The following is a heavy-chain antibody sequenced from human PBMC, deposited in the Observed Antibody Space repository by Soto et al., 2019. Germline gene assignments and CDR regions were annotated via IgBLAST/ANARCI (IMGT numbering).Heavy chain of an antibody. V-gene: IGHV4-34*01. D-gene: IGHD6-13*01. CDR1: GGSFRGYY. J-gene: IGHJ4*02. CDR2: INHSGST. CDR3: ARGRNKWAAAGPFDY. Sequence: SETLSLTCAVYGGSFRGYYWSWIRQPPGKGLEWIGEINHSGSTNYNPSLKSRVTISVDTSKNQFSLKLSSVTAADTAVYYCARGRNKWAAAGPFDYWGQGTLVTVSS.